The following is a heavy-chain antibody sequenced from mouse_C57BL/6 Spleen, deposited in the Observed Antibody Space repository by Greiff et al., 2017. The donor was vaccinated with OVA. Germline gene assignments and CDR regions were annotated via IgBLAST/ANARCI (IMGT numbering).Heavy chain of an antibody. CDR1: GFSLTSYG. J-gene: IGHJ3*01. D-gene: IGHD4-1*01. CDR2: IWSGGST. Sequence: VKLVESGPGLVQPSQSLSITCTVSGFSLTSYGVHWVRQSPGKGLEWLGVIWSGGSTDYNAAFISRLSISKDNSKSQVFFKMNSLQADDTAIYYCASSLGRVFAYWGQGTLVTVSA. CDR3: ASSLGRVFAY. V-gene: IGHV2-2*01.